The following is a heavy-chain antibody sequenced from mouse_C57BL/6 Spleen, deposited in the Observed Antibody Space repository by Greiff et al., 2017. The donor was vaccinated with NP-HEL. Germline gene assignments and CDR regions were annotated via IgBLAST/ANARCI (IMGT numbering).Heavy chain of an antibody. D-gene: IGHD4-1*01. CDR3: TRDGLGRVGAMDY. Sequence: EVKLVESGEGLVKPGGSLKFSCAASGFTFSSYAMSWVRQTPEKRLEWVAYISSGGDYIYYADNVKGRCTISRDNARNTLYLQMSSLKSEDTAMYYCTRDGLGRVGAMDYWGQGTSVTVSS. CDR1: GFTFSSYA. V-gene: IGHV5-9-1*02. J-gene: IGHJ4*01. CDR2: ISSGGDYI.